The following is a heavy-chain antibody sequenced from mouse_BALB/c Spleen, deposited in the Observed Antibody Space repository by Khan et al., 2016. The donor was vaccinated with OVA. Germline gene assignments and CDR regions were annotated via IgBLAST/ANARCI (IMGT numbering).Heavy chain of an antibody. CDR3: ARQPYYHYDVMDY. J-gene: IGHJ4*01. D-gene: IGHD2-10*01. CDR2: IWSDGST. CDR1: GFSLTNYG. Sequence: VQLQESGPGLVAPSQSLSITCTISGFSLTNYGVHWVRQPPGKGLEWLAVIWSDGSTTYNSALKSRLTITTDNSKSQVFLKMNSLQTDDTAIYFCARQPYYHYDVMDYWGQGTSVTVSS. V-gene: IGHV2-6-1*01.